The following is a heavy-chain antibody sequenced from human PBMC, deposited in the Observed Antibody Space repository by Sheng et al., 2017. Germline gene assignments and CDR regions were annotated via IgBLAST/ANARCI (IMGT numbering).Heavy chain of an antibody. V-gene: IGHV1-69*05. J-gene: IGHJ3*02. CDR3: ARESPIAAAGSNDAFDI. CDR2: IIPIFGTA. D-gene: IGHD6-13*01. Sequence: QVQLVQSGAEVKKPGSSVKVSCKASGGTFSSYAISWVRQAPGQGLEWMGGIIPIFGTANYAQKFQGRVTITTDESTSTAYMELSSLRSEDTAVYYCARESPIAAAGSNDAFDIWGQGTMVTVSS. CDR1: GGTFSSYA.